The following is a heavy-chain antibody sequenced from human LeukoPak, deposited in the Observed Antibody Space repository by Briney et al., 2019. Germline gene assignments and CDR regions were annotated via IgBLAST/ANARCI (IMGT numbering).Heavy chain of an antibody. D-gene: IGHD1-1*01. CDR1: GGSISSGDYY. CDR2: IYYSGST. CDR3: ARALSGTTEVGNWFDP. Sequence: SQTLSLTCTVSGGSISSGDYYWSWIRQPPGKGLEWIGYIYYSGSTYYNPSLKSRITISVDTSKNQFSLKLSSVTAADTAVYYCARALSGTTEVGNWFDPWGQGTLVTVSS. V-gene: IGHV4-30-4*08. J-gene: IGHJ5*02.